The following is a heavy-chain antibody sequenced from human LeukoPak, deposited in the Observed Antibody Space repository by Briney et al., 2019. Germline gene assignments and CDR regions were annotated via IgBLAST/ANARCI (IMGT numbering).Heavy chain of an antibody. CDR2: IIPKFGTA. Sequence: SVKVSCKASGGTFSRDAINWVRQAPGQGLEWMGGIIPKFGTANYAQKFQGRVTITADESTSTAYMELNGLRSEDTAVYYCARGIYYNSGSHPPYLDYWGQGTLVTVSS. CDR3: ARGIYYNSGSHPPYLDY. V-gene: IGHV1-69*13. CDR1: GGTFSRDA. J-gene: IGHJ4*02. D-gene: IGHD3-10*01.